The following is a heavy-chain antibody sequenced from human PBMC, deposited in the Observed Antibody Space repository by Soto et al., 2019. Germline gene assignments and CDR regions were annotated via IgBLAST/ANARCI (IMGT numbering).Heavy chain of an antibody. CDR1: GFTFSSYG. V-gene: IGHV3-NL1*01. CDR3: ARDPKTSGGQNWAFNYFDS. CDR2: ISASGDST. D-gene: IGHD7-27*01. Sequence: PGWSLRLSCAASGFTFSSYGMHWVRQAPGKGLEWVSAISASGDSTFYADSVKGRFSISRDNSKSTLYLQVDSLRPEDSAVYYCARDPKTSGGQNWAFNYFDSWGQGTLVTVSS. J-gene: IGHJ4*02.